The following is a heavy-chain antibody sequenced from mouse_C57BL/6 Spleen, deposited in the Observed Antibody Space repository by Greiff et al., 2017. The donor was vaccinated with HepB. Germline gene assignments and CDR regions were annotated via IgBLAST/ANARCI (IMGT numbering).Heavy chain of an antibody. Sequence: QVQLQQPGAELVMPGASVKLSCKASGYTFTSYWMHWVKQRPGQGLEWIGEIDPSDSYTNYNQKFKGKSTLTVDKSSSTAYMQLSRLTSEDSAVYYCARSGIYYGTFDYWGQGTTLTVSS. V-gene: IGHV1-69*01. CDR1: GYTFTSYW. CDR2: IDPSDSYT. D-gene: IGHD2-1*01. CDR3: ARSGIYYGTFDY. J-gene: IGHJ2*01.